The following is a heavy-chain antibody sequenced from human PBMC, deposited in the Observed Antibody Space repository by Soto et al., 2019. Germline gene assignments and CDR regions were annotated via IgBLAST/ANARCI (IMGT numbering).Heavy chain of an antibody. V-gene: IGHV3-30-3*01. D-gene: IGHD3-22*01. CDR1: GFTFSSYA. J-gene: IGHJ4*02. CDR3: ARDVRYYDSSGYYSYYFDY. Sequence: QVQLVESGGGVVQPGRSLRLSCAASGFTFSSYAMHWVRQAPGKGLEWVAVISYDGSNKYYADSVKGRFTISRDNSKNTLYLQMNSLRAEDTAVYYCARDVRYYDSSGYYSYYFDYWGQGTLVTVSS. CDR2: ISYDGSNK.